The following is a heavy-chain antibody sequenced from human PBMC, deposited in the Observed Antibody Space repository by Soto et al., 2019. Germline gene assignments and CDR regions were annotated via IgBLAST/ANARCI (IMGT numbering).Heavy chain of an antibody. CDR3: TRGRENYSYFDY. CDR1: GFTYSTYT. D-gene: IGHD1-26*01. V-gene: IGHV3-30-3*01. J-gene: IGHJ4*02. CDR2: ISYDGNNK. Sequence: GGSLRLSCAASGFTYSTYTMHWVRQAPGKGLEWVAVISYDGNNKFYADSVKGRFTLSRDNAKNTVFLQMSSLRAEDTAVYYCTRGRENYSYFDYWGQGIVVTVSS.